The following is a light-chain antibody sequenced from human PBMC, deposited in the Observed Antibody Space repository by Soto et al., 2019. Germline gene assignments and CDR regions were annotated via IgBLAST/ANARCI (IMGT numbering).Light chain of an antibody. J-gene: IGLJ3*02. CDR2: DVS. V-gene: IGLV2-14*01. CDR1: SSDVGGYNY. Sequence: QSVLTQPASVSGSPGQSITISCTGTSSDVGGYNYVSWYQQHPGKAPKLMIYDVSNRPSGVSNRFSGSKSGNTASLTISGLQDEDEADDYCRCYTRSSTLWVFGRGSKLTVL. CDR3: RCYTRSSTLWV.